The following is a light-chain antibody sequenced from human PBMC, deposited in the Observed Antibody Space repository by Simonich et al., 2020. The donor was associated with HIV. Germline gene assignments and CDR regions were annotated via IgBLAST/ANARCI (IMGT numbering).Light chain of an antibody. V-gene: IGKV3-15*01. Sequence: EIVLTQSPATLSLSPGERATLSCRASQSVSRYLAWYQLKPGQAPRLLIYGASTRATGIPARFSGSGFGTEFTLTISSLQAEDVAVYYCQQYYSTPPYTFGQGTKLEIK. CDR3: QQYYSTPPYT. CDR2: GAS. J-gene: IGKJ2*01. CDR1: QSVSRY.